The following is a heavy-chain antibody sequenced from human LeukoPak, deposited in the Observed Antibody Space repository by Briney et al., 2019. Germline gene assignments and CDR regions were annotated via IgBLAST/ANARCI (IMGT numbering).Heavy chain of an antibody. Sequence: GGSLRLSCAASGFTLSTSSMNWVRQAPGKGLEWISYIDKSSNPIYYADSVKGRFTISRDNSKNTLYLQMNSLRAEDTAVYYCARDQYSSSWYKYYGMDVWGQGTTVTVSS. J-gene: IGHJ6*02. CDR2: IDKSSNPI. V-gene: IGHV3-48*01. CDR1: GFTLSTSS. D-gene: IGHD6-13*01. CDR3: ARDQYSSSWYKYYGMDV.